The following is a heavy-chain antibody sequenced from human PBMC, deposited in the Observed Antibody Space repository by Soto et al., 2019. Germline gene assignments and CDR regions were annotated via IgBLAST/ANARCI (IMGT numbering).Heavy chain of an antibody. CDR2: VKSKVDGGSI. V-gene: IGHV3-15*07. CDR3: SADLPDWGAYAFDY. J-gene: IGHJ4*02. Sequence: PGGSLRLSCAASGFTFNGAWMNWVRQAPGKGLEWVGRVKSKVDGGSIDYAAPVRGRFTISRDDSRNTVDLQMNNLSAEDSAMYYSSADLPDWGAYAFDYWGQGT. D-gene: IGHD3-16*01. CDR1: GFTFNGAW.